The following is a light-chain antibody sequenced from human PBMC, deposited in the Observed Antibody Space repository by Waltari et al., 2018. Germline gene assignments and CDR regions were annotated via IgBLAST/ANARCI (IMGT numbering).Light chain of an antibody. Sequence: SSELTQDPTVSVALGQTVRIMCQGDSLRRYSASWYQQRPGQAPVLVFYGQDNRPSGIPDRLSGSTSGDTATLTITGTQAEDEADYYCLSRDISSTRFFGGGTRLTV. V-gene: IGLV3-19*01. CDR3: LSRDISSTRF. CDR2: GQD. CDR1: SLRRYS. J-gene: IGLJ2*01.